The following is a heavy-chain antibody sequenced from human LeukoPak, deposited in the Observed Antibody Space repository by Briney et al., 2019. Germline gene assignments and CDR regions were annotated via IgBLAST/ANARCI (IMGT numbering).Heavy chain of an antibody. D-gene: IGHD6-6*01. CDR3: ARETYSSSRDFDY. Sequence: GGSLRLSCAASEFTFSNYAMSWVRQASGKGLEWVSGSTGTGYSTYYADSVKGRFTISRDNSKNTLYLQMNSLRAEDTAVYYCARETYSSSRDFDYWGQGTLVTVSS. CDR1: EFTFSNYA. J-gene: IGHJ4*02. V-gene: IGHV3-23*01. CDR2: STGTGYST.